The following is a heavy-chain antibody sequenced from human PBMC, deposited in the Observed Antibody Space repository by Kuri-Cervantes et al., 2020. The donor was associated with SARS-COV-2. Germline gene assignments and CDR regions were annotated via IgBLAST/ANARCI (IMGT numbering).Heavy chain of an antibody. J-gene: IGHJ5*02. CDR2: IKQDGSER. CDR3: ARDLGDYVSWFDP. CDR1: GFTFSRYW. Sequence: GGSLRLSCAVSGFTFSRYWMSWVRQAPGKGMEWVANIKQDGSERYYVDSVKGRFTISRDNAKNSLYLQMNSLRAEDTAVSYCARDLGDYVSWFDPWGQGTLVTVSS. D-gene: IGHD4-17*01. V-gene: IGHV3-7*01.